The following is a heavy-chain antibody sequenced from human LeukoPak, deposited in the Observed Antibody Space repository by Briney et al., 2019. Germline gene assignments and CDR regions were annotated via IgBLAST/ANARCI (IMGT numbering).Heavy chain of an antibody. D-gene: IGHD7-27*01. CDR3: ARHGGWGNNWFDP. V-gene: IGHV4-4*09. CDR1: GGSISGYY. Sequence: SETLSLTCTVSGGSISGYYWSWIRQPPGKGLEWIGYIFTSGTTNYDPSLRGRLPMSVDTSKNQFSLNLSSVTAADTAVYYCARHGGWGNNWFDPWGQGTLVTVSS. J-gene: IGHJ5*02. CDR2: IFTSGTT.